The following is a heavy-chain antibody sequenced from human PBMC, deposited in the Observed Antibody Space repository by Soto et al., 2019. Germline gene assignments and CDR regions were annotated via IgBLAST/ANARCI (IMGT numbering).Heavy chain of an antibody. CDR1: GFTFSSYA. V-gene: IGHV3-23*01. CDR2: ISGSGGST. CDR3: AKDFLWFGELLPFNY. D-gene: IGHD3-10*01. Sequence: PGGSLRLSCAASGFTFSSYAMSWVRQAPGKGLEWVSAISGSGGSTYYADSVKGRFTISRDNSKNTLYLQMNSLRAEDTAVYYCAKDFLWFGELLPFNYWGQGTLVTVSS. J-gene: IGHJ4*02.